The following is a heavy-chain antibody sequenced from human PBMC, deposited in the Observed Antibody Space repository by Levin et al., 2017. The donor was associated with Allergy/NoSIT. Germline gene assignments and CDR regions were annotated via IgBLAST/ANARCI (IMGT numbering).Heavy chain of an antibody. V-gene: IGHV3-7*01. CDR3: ARDGPVAPFDY. CDR2: IKGDGSEI. Sequence: GESLKISCSASGFTFSIYWMSWVRQAPGKGLEWVANIKGDGSEIYYVDSVKGRFTISRDNAKDSLYLQMNSVRAEDSAVYYCARDGPVAPFDYWGQGTLVTVSS. J-gene: IGHJ4*02. CDR1: GFTFSIYW.